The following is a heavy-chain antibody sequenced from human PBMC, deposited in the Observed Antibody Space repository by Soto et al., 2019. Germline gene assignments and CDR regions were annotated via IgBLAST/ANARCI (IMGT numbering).Heavy chain of an antibody. Sequence: QVQLVESGGGVVQPGRSLRLSCAASGFTFSSYGMHWVRQAPGKGLEWVAVIWYDGSNKYYADSVKGRFTISRDNSKNMLYLQMNSLRAEDTAVYYCARGRGRRGRYYYCMAVWGKGTTVTVSS. CDR1: GFTFSSYG. CDR2: IWYDGSNK. CDR3: ARGRGRRGRYYYCMAV. V-gene: IGHV3-33*01. J-gene: IGHJ6*03. D-gene: IGHD3-10*01.